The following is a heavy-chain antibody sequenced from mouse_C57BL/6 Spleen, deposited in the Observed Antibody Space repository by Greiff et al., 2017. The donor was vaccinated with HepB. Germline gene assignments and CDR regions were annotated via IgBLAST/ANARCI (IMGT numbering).Heavy chain of an antibody. J-gene: IGHJ4*01. V-gene: IGHV5-16*01. CDR3: ARGKLLRGYAMDY. D-gene: IGHD1-1*01. CDR1: GFTFSDYY. Sequence: EVKLVESEGGLVQPGSSMKLSCTASGFTFSDYYMAWVRQVPEKGLEWVANINYDGSSTYYLDPLKSRFLISRDNAKNILYLQMSSLKSEDTATYYCARGKLLRGYAMDYWGQGTSVTVSS. CDR2: INYDGSST.